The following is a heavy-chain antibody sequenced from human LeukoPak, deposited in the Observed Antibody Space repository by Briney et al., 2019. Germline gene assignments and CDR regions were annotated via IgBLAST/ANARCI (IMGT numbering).Heavy chain of an antibody. CDR3: ARDRGDYGGFLDY. J-gene: IGHJ4*02. CDR2: ISAHSGNT. Sequence: ASVKVSCKASGYTFRTYGISWVRQAPGQGLEWMGWISAHSGNTNYPQKLQGRVTMTTDTSTTTAYMGLRSLTSDDTAIYYCARDRGDYGGFLDYWGQGTLVTVSS. CDR1: GYTFRTYG. V-gene: IGHV1-18*01. D-gene: IGHD4-23*01.